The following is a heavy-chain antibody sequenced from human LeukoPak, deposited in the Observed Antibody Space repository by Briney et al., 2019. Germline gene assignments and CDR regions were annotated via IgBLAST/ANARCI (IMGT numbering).Heavy chain of an antibody. CDR1: GGSISSGSYY. Sequence: PSETLSLTCTVSGGSISSGSYYWSWIRQPPGKGLEWIGYIYYSGSTNYNPSLKSRVTISVDTSKNQFSLKLSSVTAADTAVYYCARGGHIVVVPAGMGAFDIWGQGTMVTVSS. CDR2: IYYSGST. V-gene: IGHV4-61*01. CDR3: ARGGHIVVVPAGMGAFDI. D-gene: IGHD2-2*01. J-gene: IGHJ3*02.